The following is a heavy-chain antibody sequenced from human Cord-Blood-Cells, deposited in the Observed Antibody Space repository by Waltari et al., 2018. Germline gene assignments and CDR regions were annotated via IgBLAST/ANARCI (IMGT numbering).Heavy chain of an antibody. CDR3: ARLAVAGIAYYYGMDV. V-gene: IGHV3-53*02. J-gene: IGHJ6*02. CDR2: IYSGGST. D-gene: IGHD6-19*01. CDR1: GLIIISHY. Sequence: EVQLVETGGGLIHPGGSLMLSCGGSGLIIISHYMSWVGRAQGKGLEWVSVIYSGGSTYYADSVKGRFTISRDNSKNTLYLQMNSLRAEDTAVYYCARLAVAGIAYYYGMDVWGQGTTVTVSS.